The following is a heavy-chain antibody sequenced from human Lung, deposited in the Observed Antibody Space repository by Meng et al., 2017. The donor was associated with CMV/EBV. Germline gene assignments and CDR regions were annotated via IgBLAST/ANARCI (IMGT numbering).Heavy chain of an antibody. CDR1: GYTFTDYG. CDR3: ARDLQYCGSTSCYDDCFDP. CDR2: ISAYNGDT. J-gene: IGHJ5*02. Sequence: ASVKVSCKASGYTFTDYGISWVRQAPGQGLEWMGWISAYNGDTNYARNLRGRVTMTTDTSTTTAYMELRSLRSEDTAVYYCARDLQYCGSTSCYDDCFDPWGQGTXVTVSS. D-gene: IGHD2-2*01. V-gene: IGHV1-18*01.